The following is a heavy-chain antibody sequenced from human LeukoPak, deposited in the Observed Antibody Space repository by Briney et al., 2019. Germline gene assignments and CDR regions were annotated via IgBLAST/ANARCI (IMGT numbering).Heavy chain of an antibody. Sequence: TGGSLRLSCAASGFTFSSYGMHWVRQAPGKGLEWVAFIRYDGSNKYYAESVKGRFTISRDNSKNTLYLQINSLRAEDTAVYYCATGLMDPSGDYWNQGTLVTVSS. CDR2: IRYDGSNK. D-gene: IGHD3-10*01. CDR1: GFTFSSYG. J-gene: IGHJ4*02. CDR3: ATGLMDPSGDY. V-gene: IGHV3-30*02.